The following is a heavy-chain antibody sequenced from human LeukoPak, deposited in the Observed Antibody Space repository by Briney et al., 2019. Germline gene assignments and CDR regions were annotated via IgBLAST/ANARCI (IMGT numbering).Heavy chain of an antibody. Sequence: GESLKISCKGSGYTFTGYYIHWVRQAPGQGLEWMGWISPNSGGTNYAQKFQGRVTMTRDTSISTTYMELSRLRSDDTAVYYCARAIAARREDYWGQGTLVTVSS. CDR3: ARAIAARREDY. CDR2: ISPNSGGT. CDR1: GYTFTGYY. V-gene: IGHV1-2*02. J-gene: IGHJ4*02. D-gene: IGHD6-6*01.